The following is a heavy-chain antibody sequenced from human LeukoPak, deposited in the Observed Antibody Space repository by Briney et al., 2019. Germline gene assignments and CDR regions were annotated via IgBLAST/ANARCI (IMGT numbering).Heavy chain of an antibody. CDR2: IYHSGST. CDR3: ATSIFSSSSGFDY. Sequence: SSETLSLTCTVSGYSISSGYYWGWIRQPPGKGLEWIGSIYHSGSTYYNPSLKSRVTISVDTSKNQFSLKLSSVTAADTAVYYCATSIFSSSSGFDYWGQGTLVTVSS. D-gene: IGHD6-6*01. V-gene: IGHV4-38-2*02. J-gene: IGHJ4*02. CDR1: GYSISSGYY.